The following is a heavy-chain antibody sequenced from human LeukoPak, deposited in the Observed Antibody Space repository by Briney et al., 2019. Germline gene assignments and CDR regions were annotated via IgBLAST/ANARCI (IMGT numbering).Heavy chain of an antibody. J-gene: IGHJ4*02. D-gene: IGHD3-22*01. CDR2: ISSSSSYI. CDR1: GFTINNYA. Sequence: GGSLRLSCAASGFTINNYAMNWVRQAPRKGLEWVSSISSSSSYIYYADSVKGRFTISRDNAKNSLYLQMNSLRAEDTAVYYCARAMIVVPDDYWGQGTLVTVSS. CDR3: ARAMIVVPDDY. V-gene: IGHV3-21*01.